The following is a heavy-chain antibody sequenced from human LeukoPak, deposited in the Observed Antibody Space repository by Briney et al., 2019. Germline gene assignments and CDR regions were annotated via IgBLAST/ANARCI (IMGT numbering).Heavy chain of an antibody. J-gene: IGHJ4*02. V-gene: IGHV3-23*01. CDR1: GFTFRKHG. Sequence: GGTLRLSCAASGFTFRKHGMNWVRQAPGKGLEWVSGISPSGDITYYADSVKGRFTISRDNSKNTLYLEVISLTAEDTAVYYCAKDDAWIRFGEWSQGTLVTVSS. CDR2: ISPSGDIT. D-gene: IGHD3-10*01. CDR3: AKDDAWIRFGE.